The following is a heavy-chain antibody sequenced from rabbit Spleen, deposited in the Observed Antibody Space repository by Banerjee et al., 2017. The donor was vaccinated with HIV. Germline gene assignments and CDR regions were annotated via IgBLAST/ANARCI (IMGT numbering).Heavy chain of an antibody. CDR3: ARSNGGTGIALSL. Sequence: EESGGGLVQPEGSPTLTCTASGFSFSSSYWICWVRQAPGKGLEWIGCLNSNGGGAWYATWAKGRFTISKTSSTTMTLQMTSLTGADTATYFCARSNGGTGIALSLWGPGTLVTVS. J-gene: IGHJ4*01. V-gene: IGHV1S45*01. CDR2: LNSNGGGA. D-gene: IGHD7-1*01. CDR1: GFSFSSSYW.